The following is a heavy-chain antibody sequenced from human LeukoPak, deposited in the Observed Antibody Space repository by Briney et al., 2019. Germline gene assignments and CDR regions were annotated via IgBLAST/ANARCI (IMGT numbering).Heavy chain of an antibody. CDR1: GGTFSSYA. D-gene: IGHD5-18*01. CDR2: IIPIFGTA. CDR3: ARGQGYNYAPFDY. Sequence: SVKVSCKASGGTFSSYAISWLRQAPGQGLEWMGGIIPIFGTANNAQKFQGRVTITTDESTSTAYMELSSLRSEDTAVYYCARGQGYNYAPFDYWGQGTLVTVSS. V-gene: IGHV1-69*05. J-gene: IGHJ4*02.